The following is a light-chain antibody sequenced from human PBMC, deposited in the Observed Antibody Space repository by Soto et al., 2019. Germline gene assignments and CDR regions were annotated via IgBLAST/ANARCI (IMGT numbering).Light chain of an antibody. J-gene: IGLJ2*01. V-gene: IGLV1-40*01. Sequence: QAVVTQPPSVSGAPGQRVTISCTGSSSNIGAGYDVHWYQQLPGTAPKLLMYGNSNRPSGVPDRFSGSKSGTSASLAITKLRAEDEADYYCQSYDSSLSVVFGGGTKLTVL. CDR1: SSNIGAGYD. CDR3: QSYDSSLSVV. CDR2: GNS.